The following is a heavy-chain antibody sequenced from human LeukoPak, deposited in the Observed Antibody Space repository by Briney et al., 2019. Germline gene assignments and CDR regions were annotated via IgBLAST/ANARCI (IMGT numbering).Heavy chain of an antibody. CDR2: ISGSGGYT. CDR1: GFTFSGYA. J-gene: IGHJ6*02. CDR3: AKGYCSSTSCYFHYYGMDV. V-gene: IGHV3-23*01. Sequence: GGSLRLSCAASGFTFSGYAMSWVRQAPGKGLEWVSAISGSGGYTYYADSVKGRLTISRDNSKNTLYVQMNSLRAEDTAVYYCAKGYCSSTSCYFHYYGMDVWGQGTTVTVSS. D-gene: IGHD2-2*01.